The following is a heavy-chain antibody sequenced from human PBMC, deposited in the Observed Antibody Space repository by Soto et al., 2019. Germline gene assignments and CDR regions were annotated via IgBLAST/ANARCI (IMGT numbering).Heavy chain of an antibody. J-gene: IGHJ5*02. V-gene: IGHV2-5*02. D-gene: IGHD3-3*01. CDR1: GFSLSTSGVG. Sequence: SGPTLVKPTQTLTLTCTFSGFSLSTSGVGVVWIRQPPGKALEWLALIYWDDDKHYSPSLKSRLTITKDTSKNKVVLTMTNMDPVDTATYYYAHSLPELVDFGVVFSFDPWGQGTLVTVSS. CDR2: IYWDDDK. CDR3: AHSLPELVDFGVVFSFDP.